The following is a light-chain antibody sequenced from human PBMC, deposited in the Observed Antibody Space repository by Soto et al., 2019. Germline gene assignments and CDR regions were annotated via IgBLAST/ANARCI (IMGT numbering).Light chain of an antibody. J-gene: IGLJ2*01. CDR3: QSYDSSLSVLVV. CDR1: SSNIGAGYD. Sequence: QSVLTQPPSASGAPGQRVTISCTGSSSNIGAGYDVHWYQQLPGTAPKLLIYGNSNRPSGVPDRFSGSKSGTSASLAITGLQAEDEADYYCQSYDSSLSVLVVFGGGTKLTVL. CDR2: GNS. V-gene: IGLV1-40*01.